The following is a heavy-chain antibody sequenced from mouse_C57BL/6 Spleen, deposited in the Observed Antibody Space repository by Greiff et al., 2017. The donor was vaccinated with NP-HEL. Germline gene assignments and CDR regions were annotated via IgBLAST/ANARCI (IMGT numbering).Heavy chain of an antibody. CDR1: GFTFSSYT. CDR2: ISGGGGNT. Sequence: EVHLVESGGGLVKPGGSLKLSCAASGFTFSSYTMSWVRPTPEKRLEWVATISGGGGNTYYPDSVQGRFTISRDNAKNTLYLQMSSLRSEDTALYYCAKSWDVRYFGVWGTGTTVTVSS. V-gene: IGHV5-9*01. CDR3: AKSWDVRYFGV. J-gene: IGHJ1*03. D-gene: IGHD4-1*01.